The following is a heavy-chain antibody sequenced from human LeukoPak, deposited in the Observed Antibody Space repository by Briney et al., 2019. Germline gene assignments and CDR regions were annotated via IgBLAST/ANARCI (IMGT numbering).Heavy chain of an antibody. J-gene: IGHJ3*02. Sequence: KPSETLSLTCTVSGGSISSGSYYWSWIRQPAGKGLEWIGRIYTSGSTNYNPSLKRRVTISVDTSKNQFSLKLSSVTAADTAVYYCARVTGDPDAFDIWGQRTMVTVSS. CDR1: GGSISSGSYY. D-gene: IGHD7-27*01. V-gene: IGHV4-61*02. CDR2: IYTSGST. CDR3: ARVTGDPDAFDI.